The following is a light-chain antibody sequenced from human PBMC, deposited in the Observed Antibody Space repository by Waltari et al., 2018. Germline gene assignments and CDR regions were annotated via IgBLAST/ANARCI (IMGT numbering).Light chain of an antibody. CDR2: GTS. J-gene: IGKJ1*01. Sequence: IVMTQSPDTRTLSTGESATLSCRTSQRLTRSTFAWYQQKPGQPPRLLIYGTSTRAAGIPDRFSGSGSGTDFSLTISGLQPEDFATYYCQHYDYWPWTFGQGTRVE. CDR1: QRLTRST. V-gene: IGKV3D-15*01. CDR3: QHYDYWPWT.